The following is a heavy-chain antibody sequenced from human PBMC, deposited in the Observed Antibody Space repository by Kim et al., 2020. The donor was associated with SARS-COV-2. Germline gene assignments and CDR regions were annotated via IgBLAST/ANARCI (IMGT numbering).Heavy chain of an antibody. J-gene: IGHJ4*02. V-gene: IGHV1-46*01. CDR3: ARSPAALTGDHFDF. Sequence: ASVKVSCTASGYTFSTYYIHWVRQAPGQGLEWMGIIDPSGGGTTYAQRFQGRVTMTSDTSTRTVFMELSSLTSDDTAIYFCARSPAALTGDHFDFWGQG. D-gene: IGHD3-9*01. CDR1: GYTFSTYY. CDR2: IDPSGGGT.